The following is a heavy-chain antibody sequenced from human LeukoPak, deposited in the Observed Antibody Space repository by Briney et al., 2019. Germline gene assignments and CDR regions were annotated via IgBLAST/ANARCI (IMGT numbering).Heavy chain of an antibody. V-gene: IGHV4-4*07. CDR1: GGSISSYY. Sequence: SESLSLTCTVSGGSISSYYWSWIRQPAGKGLEWIGRIYTSGSTNSNPSLKSRVTMSVDTSKNQFSLKLSSVTAADTAVYYCARGVRYCSSTSCYATPTYYYYYMDVWGKGTTVTISS. CDR3: ARGVRYCSSTSCYATPTYYYYYMDV. D-gene: IGHD2-2*01. J-gene: IGHJ6*03. CDR2: IYTSGST.